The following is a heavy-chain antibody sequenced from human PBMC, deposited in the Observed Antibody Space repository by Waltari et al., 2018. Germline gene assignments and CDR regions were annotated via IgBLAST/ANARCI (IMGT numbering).Heavy chain of an antibody. V-gene: IGHV3-30*02. CDR1: GFTFSNSG. J-gene: IGHJ4*02. CDR2: IENDGSKT. CDR3: AKYREQWLILDY. Sequence: QVQLAESGGGVVQPGGSLRLSCAASGFTFSNSGMTWVRQAPGKGLEWVAFIENDGSKTYYADSVKGRYTVSRDNSKNTLYLQMNSLRPEETATYYCAKYREQWLILDYWGPGTLVTVSS. D-gene: IGHD6-19*01.